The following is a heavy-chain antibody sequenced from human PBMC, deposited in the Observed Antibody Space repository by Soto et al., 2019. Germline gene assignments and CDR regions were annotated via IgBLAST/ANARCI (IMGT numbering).Heavy chain of an antibody. Sequence: PGGSLRLSCAASGFSFNIFAMNWVRQAPGQGLEWVSGISGGGGSTYYADSVKGRFTIFRDNSNNTLYLQMNSLRAEDTAVYYCAKDPPSYDSSAQLDSWGQGTLVTVSS. CDR3: AKDPPSYDSSAQLDS. CDR1: GFSFNIFA. CDR2: ISGGGGST. D-gene: IGHD3-22*01. V-gene: IGHV3-23*01. J-gene: IGHJ4*02.